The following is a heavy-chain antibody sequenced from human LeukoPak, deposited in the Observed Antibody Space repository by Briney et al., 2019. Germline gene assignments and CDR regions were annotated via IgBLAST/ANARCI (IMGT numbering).Heavy chain of an antibody. D-gene: IGHD3-3*01. CDR1: GFTFSSYW. CDR3: ARALITIFGVVIFDY. CDR2: IKQDGSEK. V-gene: IGHV3-7*01. J-gene: IGHJ4*02. Sequence: GGSLRLSCAASGFTFSSYWMSWVRQAPGKGLEWVANIKQDGSEKYYVDSVKGRFTIPRDNAKNSLYLQMNSLRAEDTAVYYCARALITIFGVVIFDYWGQGTLVTVSS.